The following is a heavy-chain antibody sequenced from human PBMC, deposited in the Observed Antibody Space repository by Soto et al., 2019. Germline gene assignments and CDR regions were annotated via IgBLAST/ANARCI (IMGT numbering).Heavy chain of an antibody. V-gene: IGHV1-18*01. J-gene: IGHJ5*02. CDR1: GYSFTSYG. CDR3: ARDYSTRTVXRXVAGWFDL. Sequence: QVQLEQSGAEVKKPGDSVKVSCKTSGYSFTSYGISWVRQAPGEGLEWMGWITTYNDNRFYAEKFQGRITLITDTSTNTAYMELRSLRPDDTARYFCARDYSTRTVXRXVAGWFDLWGQGTQITVSS. D-gene: IGHD4-4*01. CDR2: ITTYNDNR.